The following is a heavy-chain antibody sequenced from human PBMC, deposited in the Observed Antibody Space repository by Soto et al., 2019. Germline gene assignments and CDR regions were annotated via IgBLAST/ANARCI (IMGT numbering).Heavy chain of an antibody. CDR3: ARELPAMVLGETTNYYYMDV. V-gene: IGHV4-34*01. Sequence: QVQLQQWGAGLLKPSETLSLTCAVSGGSFSGYYWSWIRQPPGKGLEWIGEINHSGSTNYNPSLKSRVTIPVDTSKNQFSLKLSSVTAADTAVYYCARELPAMVLGETTNYYYMDVWGKGTTVTVSS. D-gene: IGHD5-18*01. J-gene: IGHJ6*03. CDR1: GGSFSGYY. CDR2: INHSGST.